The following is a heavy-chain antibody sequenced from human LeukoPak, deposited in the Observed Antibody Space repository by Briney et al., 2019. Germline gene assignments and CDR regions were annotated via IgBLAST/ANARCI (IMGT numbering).Heavy chain of an antibody. D-gene: IGHD1-1*01. CDR1: GFIFGGYT. CDR3: AKGTDRTTYYYYYYMDV. Sequence: PGGSLRLSCAGSGFIFGGYTMNWVRQAPGEGLEWLSYISPSGENKLYADSVKGRFTISRDNSKNTLYLQMNSLRAEDTAVYYCAKGTDRTTYYYYYYMDVWGKGTTVTVSS. V-gene: IGHV3-48*01. CDR2: ISPSGENK. J-gene: IGHJ6*03.